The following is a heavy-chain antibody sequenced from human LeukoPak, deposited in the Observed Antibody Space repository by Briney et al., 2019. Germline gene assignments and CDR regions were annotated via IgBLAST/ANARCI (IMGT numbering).Heavy chain of an antibody. CDR3: ARSGGALGYYYMDV. D-gene: IGHD3-16*01. CDR2: TIPIFGTA. CDR1: GGTFRSYA. J-gene: IGHJ6*03. Sequence: SVKVSXKASGGTFRSYAISWVRQAPGQGLEWMGGTIPIFGTANYAQKFQGRVTITADESTSTAYMELSSLRSEDTAVYYCARSGGALGYYYMDVWGKGTTVTVSS. V-gene: IGHV1-69*13.